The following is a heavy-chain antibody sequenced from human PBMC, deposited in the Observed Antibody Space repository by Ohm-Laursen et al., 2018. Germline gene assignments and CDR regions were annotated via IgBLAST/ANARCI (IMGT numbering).Heavy chain of an antibody. CDR2: ISSSSSTI. CDR3: ARDHEGYYDSSGYWNY. CDR1: GFTFSSYS. Sequence: SLRLSCAASGFTFSSYSMNWVRQAPGKGLEWVSYISSSSSTIYYADSVKGRFTISRDNAKNSLYLQMNSLRAEDTAVYYCARDHEGYYDSSGYWNYWGQGTLVTVSS. D-gene: IGHD3-22*01. V-gene: IGHV3-48*01. J-gene: IGHJ4*02.